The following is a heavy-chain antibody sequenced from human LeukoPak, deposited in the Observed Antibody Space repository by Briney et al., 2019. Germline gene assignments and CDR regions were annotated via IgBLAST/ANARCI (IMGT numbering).Heavy chain of an antibody. CDR3: ARGTTGYNSGYYYYMDV. D-gene: IGHD1-1*01. Sequence: PSETLSLTCTVSGGFITYYYWSWIRQPAGKGLEWIGRIYTSGRTNYNPSLKSRVTMSMDTSKNQFSLELSSVTAADTAVYYCARGTTGYNSGYYYYMDVWGKGTTVTVSS. CDR1: GGFITYYY. CDR2: IYTSGRT. V-gene: IGHV4-4*07. J-gene: IGHJ6*03.